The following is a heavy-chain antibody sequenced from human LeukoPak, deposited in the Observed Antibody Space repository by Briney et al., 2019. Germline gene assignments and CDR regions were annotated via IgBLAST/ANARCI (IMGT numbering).Heavy chain of an antibody. V-gene: IGHV3-23*01. CDR1: GFTFSSYG. CDR2: ITGSGDRT. CDR3: AKEEEYYFDY. J-gene: IGHJ4*02. Sequence: GGSLRLSCAASGFTFSSYGMSWLRQAPGKGLEWVSAITGSGDRTYYADSVKGRFTFSRDNSKNTLYLQVNSLRAEDTAAYYCAKEEEYYFDYWGQGTLVTVSS.